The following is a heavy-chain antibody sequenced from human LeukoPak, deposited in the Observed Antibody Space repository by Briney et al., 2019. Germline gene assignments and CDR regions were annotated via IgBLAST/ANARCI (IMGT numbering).Heavy chain of an antibody. CDR2: IIPIFGTA. D-gene: IGHD3-22*01. J-gene: IGHJ4*02. V-gene: IGHV1-69*01. CDR1: GGTFSSYT. Sequence: ASVKVSCKASGGTFSSYTISWVRQAPGQGLEWMGGIIPIFGTANYAQKFQGRVTITADESTSTAYMELSSLRSEDRAVYCCARSITMIAPIDYWGQGTLVTVSS. CDR3: ARSITMIAPIDY.